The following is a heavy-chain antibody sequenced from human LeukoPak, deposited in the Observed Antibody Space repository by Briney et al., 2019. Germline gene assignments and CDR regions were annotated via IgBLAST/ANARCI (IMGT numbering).Heavy chain of an antibody. CDR3: ARSPAPAIFGEKYYYMDV. CDR1: GVSISSGSYY. D-gene: IGHD3-3*01. CDR2: IYTSGST. V-gene: IGHV4-61*02. Sequence: RASETLSLTCTVSGVSISSGSYYWSWIRQPAGKGLEWIVRIYTSGSTNYNPSLKSRVTISVDTSKNQFSLKLSSVTAADTAVYYCARSPAPAIFGEKYYYMDVWGKGTTVTVSS. J-gene: IGHJ6*03.